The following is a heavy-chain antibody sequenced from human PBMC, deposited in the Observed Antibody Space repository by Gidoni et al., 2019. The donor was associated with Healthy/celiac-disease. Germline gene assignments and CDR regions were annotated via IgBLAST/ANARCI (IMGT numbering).Heavy chain of an antibody. CDR1: GYTFTSYA. V-gene: IGHV1-3*01. Sequence: QVQLVQSGAEVKKPGASVKASCKASGYTFTSYAMHWVLQAPGQRLEWMGWINAGNGNTKYSQKFQGRVTITRDTSASTAYMELSSLRSEDTAVYYCASTMRCSSTSCYLGGWFDPWGQGTLVTVSS. J-gene: IGHJ5*02. CDR3: ASTMRCSSTSCYLGGWFDP. D-gene: IGHD2-2*01. CDR2: INAGNGNT.